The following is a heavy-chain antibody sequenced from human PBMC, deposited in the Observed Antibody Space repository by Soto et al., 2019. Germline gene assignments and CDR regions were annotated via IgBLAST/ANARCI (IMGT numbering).Heavy chain of an antibody. CDR3: ARDSPYYYGSGSEFGFDP. Sequence: GASVKVSCKASGYTFTGYYMHWVRQAPGQGLEWMGWINPNSGGTNYAQKFQGWVTMTRDTSISTAYMELSRLRSDDTAVYYCARDSPYYYGSGSEFGFDPWGQGTLVTVS. D-gene: IGHD3-10*01. J-gene: IGHJ5*02. CDR1: GYTFTGYY. V-gene: IGHV1-2*04. CDR2: INPNSGGT.